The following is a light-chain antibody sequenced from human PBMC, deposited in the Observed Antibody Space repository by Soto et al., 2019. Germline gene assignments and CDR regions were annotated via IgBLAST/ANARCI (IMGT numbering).Light chain of an antibody. CDR2: EVS. V-gene: IGLV2-14*01. CDR3: SSHTSTNTRV. Sequence: QSALTRPASVSGSPGQSITISCTGTSSDVGGYNYVSWYQQHPGKVPKLMIYEVSNRPSGVSYRFSGSKSGNTASLTISGLQAEDEADYYCSSHTSTNTRVFGTGTKVTVL. J-gene: IGLJ1*01. CDR1: SSDVGGYNY.